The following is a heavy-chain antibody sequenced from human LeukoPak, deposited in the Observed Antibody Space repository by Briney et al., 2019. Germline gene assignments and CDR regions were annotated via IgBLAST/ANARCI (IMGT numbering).Heavy chain of an antibody. CDR2: IAWNSGNT. CDR3: AKDMNSYGSGSSYNPWGPFDS. Sequence: GRSLRLSCAASGVNFDNYAMHWVRQAPGKGLEWVSGIAWNSGNTGFADSVKGRFTISRDNAENSLYLQMNSLTPEDTAFYFCAKDMNSYGSGSSYNPWGPFDSWGQGTLVTVSS. CDR1: GVNFDNYA. J-gene: IGHJ4*02. V-gene: IGHV3-9*01. D-gene: IGHD3-10*01.